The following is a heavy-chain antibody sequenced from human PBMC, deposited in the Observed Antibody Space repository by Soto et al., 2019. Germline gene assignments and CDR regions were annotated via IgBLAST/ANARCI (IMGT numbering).Heavy chain of an antibody. V-gene: IGHV1-69*01. CDR3: ARVGGYNWNERGFGLNY. D-gene: IGHD1-1*01. CDR1: GGTFSSYA. CDR2: IIPIFGTA. Sequence: QVQLVQSGAEVKKPGSSVRVSCKASGGTFSSYAISWVRQAPGQGLEWMGGIIPIFGTANYAQKFQGRVTITADESTSTAYMELSSLRSEDTAVYYCARVGGYNWNERGFGLNYWGQGTLVTVSS. J-gene: IGHJ4*02.